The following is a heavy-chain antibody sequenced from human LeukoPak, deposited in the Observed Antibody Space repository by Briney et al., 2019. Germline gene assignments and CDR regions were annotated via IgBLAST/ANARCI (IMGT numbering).Heavy chain of an antibody. Sequence: GGSLRLSCAASGFTFSSYAMLWVRQAPGKGLEYVSAISRHGGNTYYANSVKGRFTISRDNSRNTLYLQMGSLRAEDMAVYFCARVGNIDAFDIWGQGTMVTVSS. CDR1: GFTFSSYA. CDR3: ARVGNIDAFDI. J-gene: IGHJ3*02. V-gene: IGHV3-64*01. CDR2: ISRHGGNT. D-gene: IGHD1/OR15-1a*01.